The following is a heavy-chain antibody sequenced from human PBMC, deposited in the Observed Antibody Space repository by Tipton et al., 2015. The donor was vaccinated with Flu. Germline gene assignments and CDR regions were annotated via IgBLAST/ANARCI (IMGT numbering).Heavy chain of an antibody. CDR1: GDSIGSYY. CDR3: ARDSAAHYGMDV. J-gene: IGHJ6*02. CDR2: IYYSGST. Sequence: TLSLTCTVSGDSIGSYYWSWIRQPPGKGLEWIGYIYYSGSTNYNPSLKSRVTISVDTSKNQFSLKLSSVTAADTAVYYCARDSAAHYGMDVWGQGTTVTVSS. V-gene: IGHV4-59*08. D-gene: IGHD6-13*01.